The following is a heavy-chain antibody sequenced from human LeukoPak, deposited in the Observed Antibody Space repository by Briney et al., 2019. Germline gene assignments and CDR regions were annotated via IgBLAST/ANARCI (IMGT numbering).Heavy chain of an antibody. V-gene: IGHV3-7*01. CDR3: ARVSRGGFDY. D-gene: IGHD3-10*01. CDR2: IKQDGSEK. CDR1: GFTASSYW. Sequence: GGSLRLSCAASGFTASSYWMSWVRQAPGKGLEWVANIKQDGSEKYYVDSVKGRFTISRDNAKNSLYLQMNSLRAEDTAVYYCARVSRGGFDYWGQGTLVTVSS. J-gene: IGHJ4*02.